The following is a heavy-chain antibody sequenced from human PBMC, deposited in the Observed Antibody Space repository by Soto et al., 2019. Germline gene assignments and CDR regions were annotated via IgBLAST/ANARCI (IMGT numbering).Heavy chain of an antibody. V-gene: IGHV3-66*01. Sequence: GGSLRLSCAPSEITVSSNYMSWVRQAPGKGLEWVSIVDLGGRTSYADSVKGRFTIYRDNSKNTLDLQMNSLRSEDTAVYYCAKMYRSGWSPRNDHWAQGTLVTVSS. CDR1: EITVSSNY. D-gene: IGHD6-19*01. J-gene: IGHJ4*02. CDR2: VDLGGRT. CDR3: AKMYRSGWSPRNDH.